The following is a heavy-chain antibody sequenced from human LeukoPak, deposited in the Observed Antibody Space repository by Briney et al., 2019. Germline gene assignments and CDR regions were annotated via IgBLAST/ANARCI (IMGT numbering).Heavy chain of an antibody. V-gene: IGHV3-66*01. D-gene: IGHD6-13*01. CDR3: ARGQRAAASFDY. CDR2: IYPGGST. CDR1: GLTFSNNY. Sequence: GGSLRLSCAASGLTFSNNYMNWVRQAPGKGLEWVSLIYPGGSTYYADSVKGRFTISRDNSKNTLYLQMNSLRADDTAVYYCARGQRAAASFDYWGQGTLVTVSS. J-gene: IGHJ4*02.